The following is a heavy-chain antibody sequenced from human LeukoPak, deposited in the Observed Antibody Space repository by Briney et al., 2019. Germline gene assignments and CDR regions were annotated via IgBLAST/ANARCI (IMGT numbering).Heavy chain of an antibody. CDR2: IIPIFGTA. V-gene: IGHV1-69*13. CDR3: ARDITPGYSYGSYYFDY. CDR1: GGTFNSYA. Sequence: GASVKVSCKASGGTFNSYAISWVRQAPGQGLEWMGGIIPIFGTANYAQKFQGRVTITADESTSTAYMELSSLRSEDTAVYYCARDITPGYSYGSYYFDYWGQGTLVTVSS. J-gene: IGHJ4*02. D-gene: IGHD5-18*01.